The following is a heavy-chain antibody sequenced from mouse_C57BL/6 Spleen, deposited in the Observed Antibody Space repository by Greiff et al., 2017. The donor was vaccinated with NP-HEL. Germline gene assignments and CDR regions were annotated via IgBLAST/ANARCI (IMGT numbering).Heavy chain of an antibody. J-gene: IGHJ4*01. CDR1: GFTFSDYY. CDR2: INYDGSST. Sequence: DVQLVESEGGLVQPGSSMKLSCTASGFTFSDYYMAWVRQVPEKGLEWVANINYDGSSTYYLDSLKSRFIISRDNAKNILYLQMSSLKSEDTATYDCARGDSNPYAMDYWGQGTSVTVSA. D-gene: IGHD2-5*01. CDR3: ARGDSNPYAMDY. V-gene: IGHV5-16*01.